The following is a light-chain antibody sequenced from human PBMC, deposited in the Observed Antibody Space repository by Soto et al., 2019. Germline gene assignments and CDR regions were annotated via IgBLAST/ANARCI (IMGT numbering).Light chain of an antibody. CDR1: QSISIH. CDR3: QQTYTTPEIT. J-gene: IGKJ5*01. CDR2: GAS. Sequence: DIQMTQSPSSLSASVGDRVTITCRASQSISIHLNWYQQKPGKAPNLLIYGASSLKSGVPARFRGSGSGTDFTLTISSLQPEDFAIYYCQQTYTTPEITVGQGTRLESK. V-gene: IGKV1-39*01.